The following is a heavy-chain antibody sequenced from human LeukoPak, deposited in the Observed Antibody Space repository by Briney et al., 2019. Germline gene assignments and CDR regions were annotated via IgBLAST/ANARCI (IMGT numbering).Heavy chain of an antibody. CDR1: GFTFSSYG. CDR2: ISGSGGST. J-gene: IGHJ4*02. CDR3: AKDYYAAYSSGWYVY. Sequence: GGSLRLSCAASGFTFSSYGMSWVRQAPGKGLEWVSAISGSGGSTYYADSVKGRFTISRDNSKNTLYLQMNSLRAEDTAVYYCAKDYYAAYSSGWYVYWGQGTLVTVSS. D-gene: IGHD6-19*01. V-gene: IGHV3-23*01.